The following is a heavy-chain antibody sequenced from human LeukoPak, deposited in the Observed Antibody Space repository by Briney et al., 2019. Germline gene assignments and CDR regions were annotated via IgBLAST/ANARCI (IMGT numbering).Heavy chain of an antibody. Sequence: VASVKVSCKASGGTFSSYAISWVRQAPGQGLEWMGGIIPIFGTANYAQKFQGRVTITADKSTSTAYMELSSLRSEDTAVYYCARDGRWEQWLVGGYYFDYWGQGTLVTVSS. J-gene: IGHJ4*02. D-gene: IGHD6-19*01. CDR1: GGTFSSYA. CDR3: ARDGRWEQWLVGGYYFDY. V-gene: IGHV1-69*06. CDR2: IIPIFGTA.